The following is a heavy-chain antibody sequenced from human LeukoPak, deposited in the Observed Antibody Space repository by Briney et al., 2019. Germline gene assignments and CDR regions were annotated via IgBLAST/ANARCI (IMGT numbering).Heavy chain of an antibody. CDR1: GFTFSGYG. Sequence: GGSLRLSCAASGFTFSGYGMHWVRQAPGKGLEWVAVIWYDGSNKYYADSVKGRFTISRDDSKNTLYLQMNSLRADDTAVYYCATENSGSYYGYFDSWGQGTLVTVSS. J-gene: IGHJ4*03. CDR3: ATENSGSYYGYFDS. CDR2: IWYDGSNK. D-gene: IGHD1-26*01. V-gene: IGHV3-33*01.